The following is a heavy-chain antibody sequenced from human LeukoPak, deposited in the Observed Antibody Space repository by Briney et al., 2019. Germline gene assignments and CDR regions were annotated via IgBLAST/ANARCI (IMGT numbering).Heavy chain of an antibody. J-gene: IGHJ4*02. CDR2: INPSGGST. CDR1: GYTFTNYY. V-gene: IGHV1-46*01. CDR3: ARVAFRQTVTNQLDY. Sequence: ASVKVSCKASGYTFTNYYIHWVRQAPGQGLEWMGLINPSGGSTSYAQKFQGRVTMTRDTSTSTVYMELSSLKSEDTAVHYCARVAFRQTVTNQLDYWGQGTLVTVSS. D-gene: IGHD1-14*01.